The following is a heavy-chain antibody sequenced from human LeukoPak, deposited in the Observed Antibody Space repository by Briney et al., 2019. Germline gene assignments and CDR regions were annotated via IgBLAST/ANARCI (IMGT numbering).Heavy chain of an antibody. V-gene: IGHV4-34*01. Sequence: PSETLSLTCAVYGGSFSGYYWSWIRQPPGKGLEWIGEINHSGSTNYNPSLKSRVTISVDTSKNQFSLKLSSVTAADTAVYYWARLRGLYYYYYYMDVWGKGTTVTVSS. CDR3: ARLRGLYYYYYYMDV. CDR1: GGSFSGYY. J-gene: IGHJ6*03. CDR2: INHSGST.